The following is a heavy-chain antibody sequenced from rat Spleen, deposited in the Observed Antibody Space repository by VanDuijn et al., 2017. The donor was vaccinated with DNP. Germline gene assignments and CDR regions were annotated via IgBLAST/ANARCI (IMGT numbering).Heavy chain of an antibody. CDR1: GFTFSDYY. Sequence: EVQLVESGGGLVQPGRSLKLSCAASGFTFSDYYMAWVRQAPKKGLEWVASISASGGNTYYRDSVKGRFSISRDIAKSILYLQMNSLRSEDTATYYCARGSSSIYWYFDFWGPGTMVTVSS. D-gene: IGHD1-2*01. V-gene: IGHV5-25*01. CDR2: ISASGGNT. J-gene: IGHJ1*01. CDR3: ARGSSSIYWYFDF.